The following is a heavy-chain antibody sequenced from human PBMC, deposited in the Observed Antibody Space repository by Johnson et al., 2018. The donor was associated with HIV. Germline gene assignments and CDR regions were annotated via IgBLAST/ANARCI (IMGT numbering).Heavy chain of an antibody. V-gene: IGHV3-11*04. J-gene: IGHJ3*02. CDR1: GFTFSDYY. D-gene: IGHD1-26*01. CDR3: AREEGAKYAFEI. CDR2: ISSSGSTI. Sequence: QVQLVESGGGVVQPGRSLRLSCAASGFTFSDYYMSWIRQAPGKGLEWVSYISSSGSTIYYADSVKGRFTISRDNSKNTLYLQMNSLRAEDTAVYYCAREEGAKYAFEIWGQGTMVTVSS.